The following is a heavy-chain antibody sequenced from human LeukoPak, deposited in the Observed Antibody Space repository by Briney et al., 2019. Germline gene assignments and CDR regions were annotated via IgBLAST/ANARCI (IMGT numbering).Heavy chain of an antibody. V-gene: IGHV3-7*01. Sequence: GGSLRLSCAASGFTFSRHWMSCVRQAPGKGLEWVANIKQDGSEKYYVDSVKGRFTISRDNAKNSLYLQMNSLRAEDTAVYYCARAFRYSGSPRGWFDPWGQGTLVTVSS. CDR3: ARAFRYSGSPRGWFDP. CDR1: GFTFSRHW. J-gene: IGHJ5*02. D-gene: IGHD1-26*01. CDR2: IKQDGSEK.